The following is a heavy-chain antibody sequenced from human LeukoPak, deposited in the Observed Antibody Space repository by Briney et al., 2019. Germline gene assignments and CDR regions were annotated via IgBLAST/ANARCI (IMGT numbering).Heavy chain of an antibody. CDR1: GYTFITYD. J-gene: IGHJ3*02. Sequence: ASVRVSCKASGYTFITYDINWIRQAPGQGLEWMGWFSAYSGNTNFAQKLQGRVTMTTDTSTSTAYMELRSLRSDDTALYYCARVDRGAFDIWGQGTMVTVSS. V-gene: IGHV1-18*01. CDR2: FSAYSGNT. D-gene: IGHD1-14*01. CDR3: ARVDRGAFDI.